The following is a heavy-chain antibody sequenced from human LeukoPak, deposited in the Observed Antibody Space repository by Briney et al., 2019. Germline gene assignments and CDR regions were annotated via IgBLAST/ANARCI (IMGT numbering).Heavy chain of an antibody. V-gene: IGHV3-21*01. D-gene: IGHD7-27*01. CDR1: GFTFSSYS. CDR3: ASPAVGTWDLNY. J-gene: IGHJ4*02. CDR2: ISSSSSYI. Sequence: GGSLRLSCAASGFTFSSYSMNWVRQAPGKGLEWVSSISSSSSYIYYADSVKGRFTISRDNAKNSLYLQMNSLRAEDTAVYYCASPAVGTWDLNYWGQGTLVTVSS.